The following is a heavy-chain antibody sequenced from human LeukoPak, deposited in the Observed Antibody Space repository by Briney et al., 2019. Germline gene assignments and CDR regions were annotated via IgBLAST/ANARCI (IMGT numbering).Heavy chain of an antibody. J-gene: IGHJ4*02. Sequence: GGSLRLSCAASGFTVSSNYMSWVRQAPGKGLEWVSVIYSGGSTYYADSVKGRFTISRDNSKNTLYLQMNSLRAEDTAVYYCACQYYPDSSGYSTWGQGTLVTVSS. D-gene: IGHD3-22*01. CDR1: GFTVSSNY. V-gene: IGHV3-53*01. CDR3: ACQYYPDSSGYST. CDR2: IYSGGST.